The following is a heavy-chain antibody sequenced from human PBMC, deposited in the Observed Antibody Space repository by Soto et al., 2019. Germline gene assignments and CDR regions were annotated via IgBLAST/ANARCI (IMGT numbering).Heavy chain of an antibody. CDR2: IFYTGSA. D-gene: IGHD6-19*01. V-gene: IGHV4-61*01. CDR1: GVSVSSAFYY. CDR3: ARDGEGAMAGAFNI. J-gene: IGHJ3*02. Sequence: QVQLQESGPGLAKPSETLSLTCTVSGVSVSSAFYYWSWIRQAPGKELEWIGYIFYTGSANYNPSHKSRVTLSIDTSRNQFSLRLDSVTAADTAVYYCARDGEGAMAGAFNIWGQGTMVTVSS.